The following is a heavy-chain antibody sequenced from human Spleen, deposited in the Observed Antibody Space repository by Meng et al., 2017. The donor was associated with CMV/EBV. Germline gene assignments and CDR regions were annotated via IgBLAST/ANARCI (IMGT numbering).Heavy chain of an antibody. CDR2: IDWDDDK. CDR3: ARTHYQLPKYYYYGMDV. J-gene: IGHJ6*02. D-gene: IGHD2-2*01. V-gene: IGHV2-70*12. CDR1: GFSLSTSGMC. Sequence: SGPTLVKPTQTLTLTCTFSGFSLSTSGMCVSWVRQPPGKALEWLALIDWDDDKYYSTSLKTRLTISKDTSKNQMVLTMTNMDPVDTATYYCARTHYQLPKYYYYGMDVWGQGTTVTVSS.